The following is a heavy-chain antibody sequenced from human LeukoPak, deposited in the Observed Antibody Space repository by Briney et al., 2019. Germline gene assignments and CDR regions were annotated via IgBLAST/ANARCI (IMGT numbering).Heavy chain of an antibody. V-gene: IGHV3-23*01. CDR2: ITANGGGT. Sequence: GGSLRLSCAVSGFTFSNYAMSWVRLPPGGGLEWVSAITANGGGTYYADSVKGRFTISRDSSKNTLYLQMNYLRAKDTAVYYCAKAHSLYYYDSSGYYHWGQGALVTVSS. J-gene: IGHJ5*02. CDR1: GFTFSNYA. CDR3: AKAHSLYYYDSSGYYH. D-gene: IGHD3-22*01.